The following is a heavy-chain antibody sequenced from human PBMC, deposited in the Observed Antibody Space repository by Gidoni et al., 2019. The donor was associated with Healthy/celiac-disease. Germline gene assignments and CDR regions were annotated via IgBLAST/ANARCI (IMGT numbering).Heavy chain of an antibody. Sequence: QVTLKESGPVLVKPTATLTLTCTVSGFSLSNARMGVSWIRQPPGKALEWLAHIFSNDEKSYSTSLKSRLTISKDTSKSQVVLTMTNMDPVDTATYYCARISRRSAAGGYFDYWGQGTLVTVSS. J-gene: IGHJ4*02. V-gene: IGHV2-26*01. D-gene: IGHD6-25*01. CDR2: IFSNDEK. CDR1: GFSLSNARMG. CDR3: ARISRRSAAGGYFDY.